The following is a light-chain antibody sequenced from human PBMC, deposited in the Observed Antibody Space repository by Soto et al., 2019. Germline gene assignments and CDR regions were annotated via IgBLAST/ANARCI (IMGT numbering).Light chain of an antibody. V-gene: IGLV2-8*01. CDR3: ASYAGSNIPVL. CDR2: DVT. J-gene: IGLJ2*01. Sequence: QAAVTQPPSASGSPGQSVTISCTGTSSDVGGYNFVSWYQQHPGKAPKLMIYDVTERPSGVPDRFSGSKSGNTASLTVSGLQGEDEADYYCASYAGSNIPVLFGGGTKVTVL. CDR1: SSDVGGYNF.